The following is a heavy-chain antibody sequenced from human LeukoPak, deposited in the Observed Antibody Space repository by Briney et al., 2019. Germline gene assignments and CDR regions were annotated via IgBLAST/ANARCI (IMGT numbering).Heavy chain of an antibody. CDR3: ARDTLGGWYIDY. J-gene: IGHJ4*02. CDR2: IYTSGST. CDR1: GGSISIGSYY. V-gene: IGHV4-61*02. Sequence: SETLSLTCTVSGGSISIGSYYWSWIRQPAGKGLEWIGRIYTSGSTNYNPSLKSRVTISVDTSKNQFSLKLSSVTAADTAVYYCARDTLGGWYIDYWGQGTLVTVSS. D-gene: IGHD6-19*01.